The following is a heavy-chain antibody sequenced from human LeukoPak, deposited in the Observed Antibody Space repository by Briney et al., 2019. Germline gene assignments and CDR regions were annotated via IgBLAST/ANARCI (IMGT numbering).Heavy chain of an antibody. Sequence: RASVKVSCKASGYTFTSYGISGVRQAPGQGREWMGWISAYNGNTNYAQKLQDRGTMTTDTSTSTAYMELRSLRSDDAAVYYCARGGCSSSSCYISRAFDIWGQGTMVTVSS. CDR3: ARGGCSSSSCYISRAFDI. V-gene: IGHV1-18*01. J-gene: IGHJ3*02. D-gene: IGHD2-2*02. CDR1: GYTFTSYG. CDR2: ISAYNGNT.